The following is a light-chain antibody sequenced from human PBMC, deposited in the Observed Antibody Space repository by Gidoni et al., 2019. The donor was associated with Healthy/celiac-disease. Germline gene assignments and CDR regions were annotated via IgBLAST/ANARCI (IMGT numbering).Light chain of an antibody. CDR2: DTS. CDR3: QQRSNWPLS. Sequence: ELVLTQSPATLSLSPGERATLFCRASQSVSSYLAWYQQKPGQAPRLLIYDTSNRATGIPARFSGSGSGTDFTLTISSLEPEDFAVYYCQQRSNWPLSFGPGTKVEI. CDR1: QSVSSY. J-gene: IGKJ3*01. V-gene: IGKV3-11*01.